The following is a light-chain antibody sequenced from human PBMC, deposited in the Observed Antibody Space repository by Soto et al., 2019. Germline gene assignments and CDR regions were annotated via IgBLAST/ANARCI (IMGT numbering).Light chain of an antibody. V-gene: IGKV3-20*01. CDR1: QSVSSTY. CDR3: QQYGSSSWT. Sequence: EIVFTQSPGTLSFSPGERATLSCRASQSVSSTYLAWYQQQPGQAPRLLIYGSSNRATGIPDRFSGSGSGTDFTLTISRLEPEDFAVYYCQQYGSSSWTFGQGTKGDIK. CDR2: GSS. J-gene: IGKJ1*01.